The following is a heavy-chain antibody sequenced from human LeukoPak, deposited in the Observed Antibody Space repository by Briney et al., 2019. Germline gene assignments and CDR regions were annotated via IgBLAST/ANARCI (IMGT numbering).Heavy chain of an antibody. CDR2: INPNSGGT. CDR3: ARGWFSYYYYYMDV. D-gene: IGHD3-9*01. CDR1: GYTFTGYY. J-gene: IGHJ6*03. V-gene: IGHV1-2*02. Sequence: ASVKVSCKASGYTFTGYYMHWVRQAPGQGLEWMGWINPNSGGTNYAQKFQGRVTMTRDTSISTAYMELSSLRSEDTAVYYCARGWFSYYYYYMDVWGKGTTVTVSS.